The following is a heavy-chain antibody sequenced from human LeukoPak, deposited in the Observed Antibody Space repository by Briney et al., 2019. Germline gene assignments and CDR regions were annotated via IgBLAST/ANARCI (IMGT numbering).Heavy chain of an antibody. CDR3: AKDTYGDYSLEF. CDR2: ISFDGSNK. CDR1: GSGYG. D-gene: IGHD4-17*01. Sequence: GRSLRLSCAASGSGYGMHWVRQAPGKGLEWVAFISFDGSNKYYADSVKGRFPISRDNSENTLYLQMNSLRTGDTAVYHCAKDTYGDYSLEFWGQGTLVTVSS. J-gene: IGHJ4*02. V-gene: IGHV3-30*18.